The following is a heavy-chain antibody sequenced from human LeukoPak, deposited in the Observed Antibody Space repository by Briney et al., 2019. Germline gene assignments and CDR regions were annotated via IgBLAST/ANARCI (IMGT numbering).Heavy chain of an antibody. CDR3: ARKKTGATNGLDV. CDR2: ISYSGRT. CDR1: GGSISSSSYY. D-gene: IGHD1-1*01. V-gene: IGHV4-39*01. J-gene: IGHJ6*02. Sequence: PETLSLTCTVSGGSISSSSYYWGWIRQPPGEGPEWIGSISYSGRTHYNPSLKSRVSISVDTSKNQFSLNLSSVTAADTAVYYCARKKTGATNGLDVWGQGTTVTVSS.